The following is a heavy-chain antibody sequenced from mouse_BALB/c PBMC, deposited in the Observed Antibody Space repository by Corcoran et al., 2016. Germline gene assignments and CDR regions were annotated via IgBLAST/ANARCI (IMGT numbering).Heavy chain of an antibody. CDR3: ARDRDWYFDV. CDR1: GYTFTDYY. D-gene: IGHD2-14*01. Sequence: EVQLQQSGPELVKPGASVKMSCKASGYTFTDYYMKWMKQSLGKSLEWIGDVNPNNGDTNYDQKFKGKATLTVDKSSSTAYMQLNRLTSEDSAVYYCARDRDWYFDVWGAGTTVTVSS. J-gene: IGHJ1*01. CDR2: VNPNNGDT. V-gene: IGHV1-26*01.